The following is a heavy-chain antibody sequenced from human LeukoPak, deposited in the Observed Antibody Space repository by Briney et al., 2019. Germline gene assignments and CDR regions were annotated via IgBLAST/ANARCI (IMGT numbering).Heavy chain of an antibody. J-gene: IGHJ4*02. V-gene: IGHV4-34*01. D-gene: IGHD6-6*01. CDR2: INHSGST. Sequence: SETLSFTCAVYGGSFSGYYWSWIRQPPGKGQEWIGEINHSGSTNYNPSLKSRVTISVDTSKNQFSLKLSSVTAADTAVYYCARGRWARPYDYWGQGTLVTVSS. CDR3: ARGRWARPYDY. CDR1: GGSFSGYY.